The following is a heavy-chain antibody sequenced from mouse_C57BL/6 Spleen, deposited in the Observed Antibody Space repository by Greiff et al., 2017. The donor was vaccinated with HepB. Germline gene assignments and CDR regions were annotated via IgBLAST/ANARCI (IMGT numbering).Heavy chain of an antibody. CDR1: GYTFTSYW. CDR3: ARWGSSYYGNYDAMDY. V-gene: IGHV1-64*01. CDR2: IHPNSGST. Sequence: VQLQQPGAELVKPGASVKLSCKASGYTFTSYWMHWVKQRPGQGLEWIGMIHPNSGSTNYNEKFKSKATLTVDKSSSTAYMQLSSLTSEDSAVYYCARWGSSYYGNYDAMDYWGQGTSVTVSS. D-gene: IGHD2-1*01. J-gene: IGHJ4*01.